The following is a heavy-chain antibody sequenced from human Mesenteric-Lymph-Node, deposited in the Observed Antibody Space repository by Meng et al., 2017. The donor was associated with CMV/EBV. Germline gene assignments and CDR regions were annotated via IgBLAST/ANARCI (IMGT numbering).Heavy chain of an antibody. Sequence: SCTSSGYTFTVNYMHWVRQAPGQGLEWMGWMNPNSGGTNYAQKFQGRVTLSRDTSISTAYMELSSLTTHDAAVYYCARGFGSSWFDSWGQGTLVTVSS. CDR1: GYTFTVNY. CDR3: ARGFGSSWFDS. D-gene: IGHD6-6*01. J-gene: IGHJ5*01. V-gene: IGHV1-2*02. CDR2: MNPNSGGT.